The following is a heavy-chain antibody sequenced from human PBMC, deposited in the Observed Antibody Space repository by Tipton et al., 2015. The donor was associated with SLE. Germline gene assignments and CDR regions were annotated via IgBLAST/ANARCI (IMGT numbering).Heavy chain of an antibody. CDR2: IYHSGST. CDR3: ARTRGDY. CDR1: GGSVSSGSSS. J-gene: IGHJ4*02. Sequence: LSLTCAVSGGSVSSGSSSWSWIRQPPGKGLEWIGHIYHSGSTYYNPSLKSRVSISLDRSKNQFSLKLSSVTAADTAVYYCARTRGDYWGQGTLVTVSS. V-gene: IGHV4-30-2*01.